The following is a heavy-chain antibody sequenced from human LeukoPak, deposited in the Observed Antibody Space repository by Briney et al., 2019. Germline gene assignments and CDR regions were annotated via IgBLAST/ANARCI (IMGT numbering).Heavy chain of an antibody. CDR2: IYYSGST. CDR3: ARVAGQQLVRWFDP. V-gene: IGHV4-39*07. J-gene: IGHJ5*02. CDR1: GGSISSSSYY. D-gene: IGHD6-13*01. Sequence: SETLSLTCTVSGGSISSSSYYWGWIRQPPGKGLEWIGGIYYSGSTYYNPSLKSRVTISVDTSKNQFSLKLSSVTAADTAVYYCARVAGQQLVRWFDPWGQGTLVTVSS.